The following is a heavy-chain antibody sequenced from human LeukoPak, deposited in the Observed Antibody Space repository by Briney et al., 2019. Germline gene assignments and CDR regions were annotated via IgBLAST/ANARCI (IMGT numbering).Heavy chain of an antibody. Sequence: GGSLRLSCAASGFTFSSYAMSWVRQAPGKGLEWVSAISGSGGSTYYADSVKGRFTISRDNSKNTLYLQMNSLRAEDTAVYYCAKVPYYDFWSGYYVGNYYYGMDVWGQGTTVTVSS. CDR3: AKVPYYDFWSGYYVGNYYYGMDV. D-gene: IGHD3-3*01. V-gene: IGHV3-23*01. CDR1: GFTFSSYA. CDR2: ISGSGGST. J-gene: IGHJ6*02.